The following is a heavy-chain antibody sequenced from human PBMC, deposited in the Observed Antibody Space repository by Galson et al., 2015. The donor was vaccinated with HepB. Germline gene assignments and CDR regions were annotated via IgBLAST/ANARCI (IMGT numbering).Heavy chain of an antibody. Sequence: SVKVSCKASGYTFTDYYIHWVRQAPGQGLEWMGRINPNSGGINYAQNFQGRVTMTRDTSISTAYMELSRLRSDDTAVYYCARRHYYGNYWMDYWGQGTLVTVSS. J-gene: IGHJ4*02. CDR2: INPNSGGI. V-gene: IGHV1-2*06. CDR1: GYTFTDYY. CDR3: ARRHYYGNYWMDY. D-gene: IGHD1-26*01.